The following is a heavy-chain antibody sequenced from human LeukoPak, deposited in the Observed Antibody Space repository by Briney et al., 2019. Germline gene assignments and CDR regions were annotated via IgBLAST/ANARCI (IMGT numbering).Heavy chain of an antibody. J-gene: IGHJ5*02. CDR1: GDSVSSNSAA. CDR3: ARGGYNWNDVRGWFDP. CDR2: TYYMSKWYN. V-gene: IGHV6-1*01. Sequence: SQTLSVTCAISGDSVSSNSAAWNWIRQSPSKGLEWLGRTYYMSKWYNDYAVSVKSRITINPDTSKNQFSLQLNSVTPEDTAVYYCARGGYNWNDVRGWFDPWGQGTLVTVSS. D-gene: IGHD1-1*01.